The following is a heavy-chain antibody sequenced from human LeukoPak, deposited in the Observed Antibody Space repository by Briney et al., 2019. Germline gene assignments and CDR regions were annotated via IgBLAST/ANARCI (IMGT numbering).Heavy chain of an antibody. Sequence: GGSLRLSCAASGFTFSNYGINWVRQAPGKGLEWVSAISGSGGSTYYADSVKGRFTISRDNAKNSLYLQMNSLRAEDTAVCYCARAKGSSPAEYYYYYMDVWGKGTTVTVSS. CDR3: ARAKGSSPAEYYYYYMDV. CDR1: GFTFSNYG. J-gene: IGHJ6*03. CDR2: ISGSGGST. V-gene: IGHV3-23*01. D-gene: IGHD6-6*01.